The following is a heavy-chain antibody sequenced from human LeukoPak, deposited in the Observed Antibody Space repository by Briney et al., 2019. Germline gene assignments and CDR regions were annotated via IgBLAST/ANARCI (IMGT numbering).Heavy chain of an antibody. Sequence: SVKVSCKASGGTFNSYAIRWVRQAPGQGLEWMGGIIPITGTTDYAQKFQGRVTITADKSTSTVYMEVSSLRSEDTAMYYCARGGGPLQYFESAKMDVWGKGTTVTVSS. CDR3: ARGGGPLQYFESAKMDV. CDR1: GGTFNSYA. D-gene: IGHD3-9*01. J-gene: IGHJ6*04. CDR2: IIPITGTT. V-gene: IGHV1-69*06.